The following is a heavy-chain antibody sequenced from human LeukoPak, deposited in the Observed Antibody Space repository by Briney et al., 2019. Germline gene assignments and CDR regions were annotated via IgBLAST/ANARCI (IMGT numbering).Heavy chain of an antibody. CDR1: GFTASDNQ. V-gene: IGHV3-66*01. Sequence: GGSLRLSCAASGFTASDNQMSWVRQAPGRGLGWVSVIYIAGGTYYADSAQGRFTISRDDSKNTLYLQMNDLRAEDTAIYYCAKELTSCCYFESWGQGTLVTVSS. CDR2: IYIAGGT. D-gene: IGHD2-15*01. J-gene: IGHJ4*02. CDR3: AKELTSCCYFES.